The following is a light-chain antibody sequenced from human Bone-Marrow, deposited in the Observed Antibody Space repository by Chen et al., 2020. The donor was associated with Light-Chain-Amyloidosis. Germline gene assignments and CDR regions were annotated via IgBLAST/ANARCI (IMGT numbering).Light chain of an antibody. CDR3: SSYVGRDTVV. CDR2: EDI. Sequence: QSALTQPASVSGSPGQAVSISCSNFGTFDPVSWYQRHPDKAPKVIIYEDIKGPPGISNRFSASKSYDTASLTMSGLQYEDEADYYCSSYVGRDTVVFGGGTKLTVL. V-gene: IGLV2-23*02. CDR1: NFGTFDP. J-gene: IGLJ3*02.